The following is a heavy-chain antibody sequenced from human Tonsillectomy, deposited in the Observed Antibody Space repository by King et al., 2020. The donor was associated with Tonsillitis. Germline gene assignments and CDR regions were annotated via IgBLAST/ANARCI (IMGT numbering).Heavy chain of an antibody. J-gene: IGHJ4*02. CDR1: GLTFSSYA. CDR3: AKWDPPLNGNWGYFDY. D-gene: IGHD7-27*01. CDR2: ISGSGGST. V-gene: IGHV3-23*04. Sequence: VQLVESGGGLVQPGGSLRLSCAASGLTFSSYAMTWVRQAPGKGLEWVSAISGSGGSTYYADSVKGRFTISRDNSKNTLYLQMNSLRAEETAGYYCAKWDPPLNGNWGYFDYWGEGTLLTVSS.